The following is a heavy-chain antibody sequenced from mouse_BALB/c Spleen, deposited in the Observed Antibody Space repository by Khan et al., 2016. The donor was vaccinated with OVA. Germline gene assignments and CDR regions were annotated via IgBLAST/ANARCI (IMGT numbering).Heavy chain of an antibody. D-gene: IGHD2-10*01. J-gene: IGHJ4*01. Sequence: VQLKESGPGLVAPSQSLSITCTISGFSLTNYGVHWVRLPPGKGLEWLVVIWSDGSTTYNSALKSRLSISKDNSKSQVFLKMNSIQTDDTAMYYCARQPYYHYYVMDYWGQGTSVTVSS. CDR3: ARQPYYHYYVMDY. CDR2: IWSDGST. CDR1: GFSLTNYG. V-gene: IGHV2-6-1*01.